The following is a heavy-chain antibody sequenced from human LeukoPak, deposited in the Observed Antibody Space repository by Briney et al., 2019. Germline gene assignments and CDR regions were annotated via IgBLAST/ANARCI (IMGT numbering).Heavy chain of an antibody. D-gene: IGHD3-3*01. Sequence: SETLSLTCAVYGGSFSGYYWSWIHQPPGKGLEWIGEINHSGSTNYNPSLKSRVTISVDTSKNQFSLKLSSVTAADTAVYYCARVARITIFGVGSYYMDVWGKGTTVTVSS. CDR3: ARVARITIFGVGSYYMDV. CDR1: GGSFSGYY. V-gene: IGHV4-34*01. J-gene: IGHJ6*03. CDR2: INHSGST.